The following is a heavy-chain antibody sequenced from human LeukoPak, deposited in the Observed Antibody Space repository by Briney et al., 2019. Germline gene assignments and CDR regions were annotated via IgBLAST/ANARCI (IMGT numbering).Heavy chain of an antibody. CDR2: INHSGRT. D-gene: IGHD3-10*01. V-gene: IGHV4-39*07. Sequence: SETLSLTCTLSGGSIISSSYYWGWIRQPPGKGLEWIGEINHSGRTNYNPSLKSRVTISVDTSKKQFSLKLSSVTAADTAVYYCARGVDYYGVWGQGTLVTVSS. CDR1: GGSIISSSYY. J-gene: IGHJ4*02. CDR3: ARGVDYYGV.